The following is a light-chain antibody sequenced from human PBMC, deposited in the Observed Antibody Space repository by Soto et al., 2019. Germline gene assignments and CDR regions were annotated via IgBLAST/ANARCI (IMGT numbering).Light chain of an antibody. CDR3: CSDAGSFYV. V-gene: IGLV2-11*01. CDR2: DVS. J-gene: IGLJ1*01. CDR1: SSDVGGYNY. Sequence: QSVLTQPRSVSGSPGQSVTISCTGTSSDVGGYNYVSWYQQHPGKAPKLMIYDVSKRPSGVPDRFSGSKSGNTASLTISGLQAEDEADYYCCSDAGSFYVFGTGTKGTVL.